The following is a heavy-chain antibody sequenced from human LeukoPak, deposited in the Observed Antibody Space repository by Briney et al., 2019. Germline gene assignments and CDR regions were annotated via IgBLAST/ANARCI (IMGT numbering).Heavy chain of an antibody. D-gene: IGHD3-3*01. CDR1: GGSFSGYY. J-gene: IGHJ4*02. V-gene: IGHV4-34*01. CDR3: ARAEAYYDFWSGYHGYFDY. Sequence: SETLSLTCAVYGGSFSGYYWSWIRQPPGKGLEWIGEINHSGSTNYNPSLKSRVTISVDTSKNQFSLKLSSVTAADTAVYYCARAEAYYDFWSGYHGYFDYWGQGTLVTVSS. CDR2: INHSGST.